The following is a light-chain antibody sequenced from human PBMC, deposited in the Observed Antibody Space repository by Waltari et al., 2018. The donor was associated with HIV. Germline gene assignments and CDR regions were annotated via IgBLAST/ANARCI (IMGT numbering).Light chain of an antibody. V-gene: IGLV2-23*02. CDR1: SSDVASYNL. CDR2: AVT. CDR3: CSYAGTSTYV. Sequence: QSALTPPASVSGSPGQSITISCTGTSSDVASYNLVSWYQHHPGKAPQVMIYAVTKRPSWVSDRFSGSKSGNTASLTISGLQAEDEADYYCCSYAGTSTYVFGTGTKVTVL. J-gene: IGLJ1*01.